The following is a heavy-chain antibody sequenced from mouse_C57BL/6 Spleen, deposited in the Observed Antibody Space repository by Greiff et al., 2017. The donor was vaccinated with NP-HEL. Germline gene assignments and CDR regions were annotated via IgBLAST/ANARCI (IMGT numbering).Heavy chain of an antibody. D-gene: IGHD6-1*01. CDR1: GYTFTDYY. J-gene: IGHJ2*01. CDR2: INPNNGGT. CDR3: ARFGVGLYYFDY. V-gene: IGHV1-26*01. Sequence: EVQLHQSGPELVKPGASVKISCKASGYTFTDYYMNWVKQSHGKSLEWIGDINPNNGGTSYNQKFKGKATLTVDKSSSTAYMELRSLTSEDSAVYYCARFGVGLYYFDYGGQGTTLTVSS.